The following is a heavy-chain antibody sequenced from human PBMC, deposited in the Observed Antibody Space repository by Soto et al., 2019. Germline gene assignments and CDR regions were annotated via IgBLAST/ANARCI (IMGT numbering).Heavy chain of an antibody. CDR1: GFTFSSYW. J-gene: IGHJ5*02. CDR2: IKQDGSEK. D-gene: IGHD3-3*01. Sequence: EVQLVESGGGLVQPGGSLRLSCAASGFTFSSYWMSWVRQAPGKGLEWVANIKQDGSEKYYVDSVKGRFTISRDHAKNSLYLQMNSLRAGDSAVYYCAQLLGDVKAYYDFWSGQTHSNYPNWFDPWGQGTLVTVSS. V-gene: IGHV3-7*01. CDR3: AQLLGDVKAYYDFWSGQTHSNYPNWFDP.